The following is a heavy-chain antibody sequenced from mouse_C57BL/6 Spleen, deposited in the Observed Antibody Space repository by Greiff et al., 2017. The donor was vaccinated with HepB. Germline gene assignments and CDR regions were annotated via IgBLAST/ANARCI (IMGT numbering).Heavy chain of an antibody. Sequence: QVQLQQSGAELVKPGASVKLSCKASGYTFTEYTIHWVKQRSGQGLEWIGWFYPGSGSIKYNEKFKDKATLTADKSSSTVYMELSRLTSEDSAVYFCARHEDARQLRLRRETGAMDYWGQGTSVTVSS. V-gene: IGHV1-62-2*01. CDR3: ARHEDARQLRLRRETGAMDY. CDR1: GYTFTEYT. J-gene: IGHJ4*01. CDR2: FYPGSGSI. D-gene: IGHD3-2*02.